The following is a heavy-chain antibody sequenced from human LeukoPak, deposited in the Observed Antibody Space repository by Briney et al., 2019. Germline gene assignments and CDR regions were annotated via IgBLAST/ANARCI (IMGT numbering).Heavy chain of an antibody. V-gene: IGHV4-59*08. D-gene: IGHD5-18*01. J-gene: IGHJ6*02. CDR3: ARSDTAMVKGMDV. CDR2: IYYSGST. CDR1: GGSISSYY. Sequence: SETLSITCTVSGGSISSYYWSWIRQPPGKGLEWIGYIYYSGSTNYTPSLKSRVTISVDTSKNQFSLKLSSVTAADTAVYYCARSDTAMVKGMDVWGQGTTVTVSS.